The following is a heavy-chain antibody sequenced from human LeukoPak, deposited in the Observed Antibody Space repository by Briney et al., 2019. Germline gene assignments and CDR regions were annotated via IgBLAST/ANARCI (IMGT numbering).Heavy chain of an antibody. CDR2: IFYSGNT. CDR1: GGSIGSSNYY. CDR3: ARHPWGPYYYYYYMDV. V-gene: IGHV4-39*01. D-gene: IGHD3-16*01. J-gene: IGHJ6*03. Sequence: SETLSLTCTVSGGSIGSSNYYWGWIRQPPGKGLEWIGTIFYSGNTYYNPSLKSRVTISVDTSKNQFSLKLNSVTAADTAVYYCARHPWGPYYYYYYMDVWGKGTTVIVSS.